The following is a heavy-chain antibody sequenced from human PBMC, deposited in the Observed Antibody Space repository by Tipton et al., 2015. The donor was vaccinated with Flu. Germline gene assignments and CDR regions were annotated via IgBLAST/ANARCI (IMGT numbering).Heavy chain of an antibody. Sequence: TLSLTCTVSGGSISSYYWSWIRQPPGKGLEWIGYIYYSGSTNYNPSLKSRVTISVDTSKNQFSLKLSSVTAADTAVYYCARVGFPRSGYWSWGSFDYWGQGTLVTVSS. CDR1: GGSISSYY. D-gene: IGHD3-22*01. CDR2: IYYSGST. CDR3: ARVGFPRSGYWSWGSFDY. V-gene: IGHV4-59*01. J-gene: IGHJ4*02.